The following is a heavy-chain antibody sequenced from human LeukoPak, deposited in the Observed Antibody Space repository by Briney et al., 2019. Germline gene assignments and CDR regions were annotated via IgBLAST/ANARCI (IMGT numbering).Heavy chain of an antibody. V-gene: IGHV4-34*01. CDR3: ARGRYSYGSRFDY. CDR2: INHSGST. D-gene: IGHD5-18*01. Sequence: SETLSLTCAVYGGSFSGYYWSWIRQPPGKGLEWIGEINHSGSTNCNPSLKSRVTISVDTSKNQFSLKLSSVTAADTAVYYCARGRYSYGSRFDYWGQGTLVTVSS. CDR1: GGSFSGYY. J-gene: IGHJ4*02.